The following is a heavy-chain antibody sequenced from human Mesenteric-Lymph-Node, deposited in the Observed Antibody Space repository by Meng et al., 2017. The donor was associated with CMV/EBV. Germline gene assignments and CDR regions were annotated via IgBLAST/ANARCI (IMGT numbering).Heavy chain of an antibody. V-gene: IGHV3-21*01. CDR1: GFTFSSYS. CDR3: ARDRVTVGYCSSISCPTLGGYFDL. Sequence: GGSLRPSCAASGFTFSSYSMAWVRQAPGKGLEWVSSISSSSTYIYYADSVKGRFTISRDNAKNSLYLQMNSLRVEDTAVYYCARDRVTVGYCSSISCPTLGGYFDLWGRGTLVTVSS. J-gene: IGHJ2*01. D-gene: IGHD2-2*01. CDR2: ISSSSTYI.